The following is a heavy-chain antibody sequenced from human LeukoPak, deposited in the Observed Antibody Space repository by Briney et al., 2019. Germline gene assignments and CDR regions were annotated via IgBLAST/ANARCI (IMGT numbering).Heavy chain of an antibody. V-gene: IGHV4-59*01. CDR2: IYYNGNT. CDR1: DGSINSYY. J-gene: IGHJ6*02. CDR3: ARGRGNYYGMDV. Sequence: SETLSHTCSVSDGSINSYYWNWIRRPPGKGLEWIGYIYYNGNTNYNPSLKSRVTMSVDTSKNLFSLKVSSVTAADTAVYYGARGRGNYYGMDVWGQGTTVTVSS.